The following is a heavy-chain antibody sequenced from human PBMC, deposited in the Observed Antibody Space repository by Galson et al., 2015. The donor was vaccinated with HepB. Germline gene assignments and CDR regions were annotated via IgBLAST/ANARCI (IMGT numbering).Heavy chain of an antibody. V-gene: IGHV4-31*03. J-gene: IGHJ3*02. CDR2: IYYSGST. D-gene: IGHD3-16*01. CDR1: GGSISSGSHY. Sequence: TLSLTCTVSGGSISSGSHYWSWIRQHPGTGLEWIGYIYYSGSTYWNPSLKGRLSMSIDASKNQFSLKLSSVTAADTAIYYCARAYDYRGALDIWGQGTLVTVSS. CDR3: ARAYDYRGALDI.